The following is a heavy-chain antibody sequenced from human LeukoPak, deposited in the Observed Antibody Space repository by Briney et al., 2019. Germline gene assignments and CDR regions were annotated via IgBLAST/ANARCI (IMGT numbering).Heavy chain of an antibody. J-gene: IGHJ4*02. CDR3: AKHIVVVTAIRHDYFGY. D-gene: IGHD2-21*02. V-gene: IGHV3-23*01. CDR2: ISGSGGST. Sequence: PGGSLRLSCAASGFTFSSYAMSWVRQAPGKGLEWVSAISGSGGSTYYADSVKGRFTISRDNSKNTLYLQMNSLRAEDTAVYYCAKHIVVVTAIRHDYFGYWGQGTLVTVSS. CDR1: GFTFSSYA.